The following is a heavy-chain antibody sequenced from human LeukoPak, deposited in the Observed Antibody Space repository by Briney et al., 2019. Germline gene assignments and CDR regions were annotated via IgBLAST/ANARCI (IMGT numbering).Heavy chain of an antibody. Sequence: GGSLRLSCAASEFTFSRYWMSWVRQAPGKGLQWMAHIKQDGSQKYDVDSVKGRFTISRDNAKNSLYLQISSLRAEDTAMYYCARTSFYSFDYWGQGTLVTVSS. J-gene: IGHJ4*02. D-gene: IGHD2/OR15-2a*01. CDR2: IKQDGSQK. V-gene: IGHV3-7*01. CDR1: EFTFSRYW. CDR3: ARTSFYSFDY.